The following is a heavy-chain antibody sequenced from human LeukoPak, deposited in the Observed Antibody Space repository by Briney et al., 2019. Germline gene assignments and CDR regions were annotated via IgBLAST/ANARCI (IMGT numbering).Heavy chain of an antibody. Sequence: GAPVKVSCKVSGYTLTELSMHWVRQAPGKGLEWMGGFDPEDGETIYAQKFQGRVTMTEDTSTDTAYMELSSLRSEDTAVYYCATSWGSGSYYFDYWGQGTLVTASS. D-gene: IGHD1-26*01. CDR2: FDPEDGET. CDR1: GYTLTELS. V-gene: IGHV1-24*01. CDR3: ATSWGSGSYYFDY. J-gene: IGHJ4*02.